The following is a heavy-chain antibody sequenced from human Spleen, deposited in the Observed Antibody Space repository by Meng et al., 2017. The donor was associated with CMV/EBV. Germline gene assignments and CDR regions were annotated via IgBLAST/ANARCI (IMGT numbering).Heavy chain of an antibody. CDR1: GLSFSDAW. V-gene: IGHV3-15*05. Sequence: GESQKISCTGFGLSFSDAWMSWVRQAPGKGLEWIGSIKSKSDGGTTHYAAPVKGRFIVSRDDSENTLYLQMISLKSEDTAVYYFTKDSGGGGMDFWGQGTLVTVSS. J-gene: IGHJ4*02. D-gene: IGHD2-8*02. CDR2: IKSKSDGGTT. CDR3: TKDSGGGGMDF.